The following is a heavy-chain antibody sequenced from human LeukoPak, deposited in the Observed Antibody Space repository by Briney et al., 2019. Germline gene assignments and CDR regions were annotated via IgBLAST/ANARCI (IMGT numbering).Heavy chain of an antibody. CDR2: IKQDGYEK. D-gene: IGHD1-26*01. Sequence: PGGSLRLSCAASGFTFSGYWMSWVRQTPEKGLEWVANIKQDGYEKYYVDSVKGRFTISRDNAKNSLYLQMNSLRVDDTAIYYCARDKIVGPTTLDYWDQGALVTVSS. CDR3: ARDKIVGPTTLDY. J-gene: IGHJ4*02. V-gene: IGHV3-7*01. CDR1: GFTFSGYW.